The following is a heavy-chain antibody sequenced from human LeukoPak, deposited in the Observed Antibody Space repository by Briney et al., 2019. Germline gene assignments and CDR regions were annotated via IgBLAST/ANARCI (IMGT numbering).Heavy chain of an antibody. J-gene: IGHJ4*02. CDR3: AKRGSTLDYVWGSYRSDPHDYYFDY. D-gene: IGHD3-16*02. V-gene: IGHV3-23*01. Sequence: GRSLRLSCAASGFTFSSYAKSWVRQAPGKGLEWVSAISGSGGSTYYADSVKGRFTISRDNSKNTLYLQMNSLRAEDTAVYYCAKRGSTLDYVWGSYRSDPHDYYFDYWGQGTLVTVSS. CDR2: ISGSGGST. CDR1: GFTFSSYA.